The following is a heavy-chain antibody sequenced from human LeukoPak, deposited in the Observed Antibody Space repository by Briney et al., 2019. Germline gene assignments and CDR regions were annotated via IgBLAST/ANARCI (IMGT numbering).Heavy chain of an antibody. J-gene: IGHJ3*02. D-gene: IGHD3-9*01. CDR3: ARASSKQLAGYLPDGFDI. CDR1: GFTFSSYS. Sequence: GGSLRLSCAASGFTFSSYSMHWVRQAPGKGLEWVSSISSSGTYVYYADSVKGRFTISRDNAKNSLSLQMNSLRADDAAVYYCARASSKQLAGYLPDGFDIWGQGTMVTVSS. CDR2: ISSSGTYV. V-gene: IGHV3-21*01.